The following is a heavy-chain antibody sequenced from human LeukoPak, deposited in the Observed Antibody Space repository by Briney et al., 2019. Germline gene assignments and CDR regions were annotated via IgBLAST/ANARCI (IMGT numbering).Heavy chain of an antibody. CDR3: ARVRELYDHLHEAFDI. V-gene: IGHV1-46*01. Sequence: ASVKVSCKASVYTFTSYYIHWVRQAPGQGLEWMGIINCSGGSTSSAQNFQGRFTMTRDTSTSTVYMELSSLRSEDTAVYYCARVRELYDHLHEAFDIWGQGTMVTVSS. J-gene: IGHJ3*02. CDR2: INCSGGST. CDR1: VYTFTSYY. D-gene: IGHD5/OR15-5a*01.